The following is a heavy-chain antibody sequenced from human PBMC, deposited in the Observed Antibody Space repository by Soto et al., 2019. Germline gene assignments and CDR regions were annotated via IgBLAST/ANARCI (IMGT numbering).Heavy chain of an antibody. CDR2: IYYSGST. V-gene: IGHV4-39*01. J-gene: IGHJ4*02. D-gene: IGHD6-13*01. Sequence: PSETLSLTCTVSGGSISSGSYYWSWIRQPPGKGLEWIGSIYYSGSTYYNPSLKSRVTISVDTSKNQFSLKLSSVTAADTAVYYCQIAAAGIELFDYWGQGTLVTVSS. CDR1: GGSISSGSYY. CDR3: QIAAAGIELFDY.